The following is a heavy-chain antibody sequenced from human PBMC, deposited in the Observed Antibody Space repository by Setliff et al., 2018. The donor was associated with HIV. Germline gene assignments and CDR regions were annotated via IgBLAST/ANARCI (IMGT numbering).Heavy chain of an antibody. D-gene: IGHD3-3*01. CDR1: GYTFTSYG. CDR2: ISAYSGNT. J-gene: IGHJ3*02. Sequence: WASVKVSCKASGYTFTSYGISWVRQAPGQGLEWMGRISAYSGNTNYAQKLQGRVTMTTDTSTSTAYMELRSLRSDDTAVYYCARVAWYYSFWSGLGDAFDIWGQGTMVTVSS. CDR3: ARVAWYYSFWSGLGDAFDI. V-gene: IGHV1-18*01.